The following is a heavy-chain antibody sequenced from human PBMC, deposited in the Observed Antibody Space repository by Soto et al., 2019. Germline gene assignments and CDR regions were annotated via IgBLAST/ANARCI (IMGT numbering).Heavy chain of an antibody. Sequence: ASVKVSCKASGYTFTGYYMHWVRQAPGQGLEWMGWINPNSGGTNYAQKFQGWVTMTRDTSISTAYMELSRLRSDDTAVYYCARDRGPTYYYDSSGYFFDYWGQGTLVTVSS. CDR1: GYTFTGYY. J-gene: IGHJ4*02. CDR2: INPNSGGT. V-gene: IGHV1-2*04. D-gene: IGHD3-22*01. CDR3: ARDRGPTYYYDSSGYFFDY.